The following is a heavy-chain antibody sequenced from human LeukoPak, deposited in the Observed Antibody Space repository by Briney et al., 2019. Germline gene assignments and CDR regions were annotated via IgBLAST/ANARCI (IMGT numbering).Heavy chain of an antibody. CDR2: IYTSGST. V-gene: IGHV4-4*07. CDR3: ARGHWDYYSYYMDV. Sequence: SETLSLTCTVSAGSISSYYWSWIRQPAGKGLEWIGRIYTSGSTNYNPSLKSRVTMSVDTSKNQFSLKLSSVTAADTAVYYCARGHWDYYSYYMDVWGKGTTVTVSS. D-gene: IGHD7-27*01. CDR1: AGSISSYY. J-gene: IGHJ6*03.